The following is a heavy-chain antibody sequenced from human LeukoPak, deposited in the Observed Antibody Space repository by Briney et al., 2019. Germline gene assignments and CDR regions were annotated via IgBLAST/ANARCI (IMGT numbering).Heavy chain of an antibody. V-gene: IGHV1-18*01. D-gene: IGHD3-22*01. CDR2: ISAYNGNT. Sequence: ASVKVSCKASGYTFTSYGISWVRQAPGQGLEWMGWISAYNGNTNYAQKLQGRVTMTTDTSTSTAYMELRSLRSDDTAVYYCARVAYYDSSGYYYDGPPRVFDYWGQGTLVTVSS. CDR3: ARVAYYDSSGYYYDGPPRVFDY. J-gene: IGHJ4*02. CDR1: GYTFTSYG.